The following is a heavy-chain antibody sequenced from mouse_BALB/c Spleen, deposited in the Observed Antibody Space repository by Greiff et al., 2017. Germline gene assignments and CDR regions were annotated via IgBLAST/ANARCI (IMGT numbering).Heavy chain of an antibody. D-gene: IGHD2-12*01. CDR1: GYSITSDYA. Sequence: DVQLQESGPGLVKPSQSLSLTCTVTGYSITSDYAWNWIRQFPGNKLEWMGYISYSGSTSYNPSLKSRISITRDTSKNQFFLQLNSVTTEDTATYYCAGGGFIVAYWGQGTLVTVSA. J-gene: IGHJ3*01. CDR3: AGGGFIVAY. CDR2: ISYSGST. V-gene: IGHV3-2*02.